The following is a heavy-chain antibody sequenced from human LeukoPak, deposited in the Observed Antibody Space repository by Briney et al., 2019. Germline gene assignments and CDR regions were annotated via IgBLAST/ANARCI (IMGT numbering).Heavy chain of an antibody. Sequence: SVKVSCKASGGTFSSYAISWVRQAPGQGLEWMGGIIPIFGTANCAQKFQGRVTITADESTSTAYMELSSLRSEDTAVYYCASYCSSTSCYTGNYYYYGMDVWGQGTTVTVSS. CDR2: IIPIFGTA. V-gene: IGHV1-69*13. CDR3: ASYCSSTSCYTGNYYYYGMDV. CDR1: GGTFSSYA. J-gene: IGHJ6*02. D-gene: IGHD2-2*02.